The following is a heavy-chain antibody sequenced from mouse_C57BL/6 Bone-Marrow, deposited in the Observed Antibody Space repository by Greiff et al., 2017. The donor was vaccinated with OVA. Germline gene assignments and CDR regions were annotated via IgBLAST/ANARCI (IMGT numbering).Heavy chain of an antibody. CDR2: ISSGGSYT. Sequence: EVKLVESGGDLVKPGGSLKLSCAASGFTFSSYGMSWVRQTPGKRLEWVATISSGGSYTYYPDSVKGRVTISRDKAKNTLYLQRSSLKAEDTAMYYCARQGDGVGYWGQGTTLTVSS. V-gene: IGHV5-6*01. J-gene: IGHJ2*01. D-gene: IGHD1-2*01. CDR3: ARQGDGVGY. CDR1: GFTFSSYG.